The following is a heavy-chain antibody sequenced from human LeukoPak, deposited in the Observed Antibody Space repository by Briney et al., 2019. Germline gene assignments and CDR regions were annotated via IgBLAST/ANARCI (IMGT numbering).Heavy chain of an antibody. D-gene: IGHD5-18*01. J-gene: IGHJ4*02. CDR3: ARDSGYSYGPLDY. CDR2: ISYSGST. Sequence: TSETLSLTCTVSGGSISSYYWSWIRQHPGKGLEWIGYISYSGSTYYNPSLKSRVTISVDTSKNQFSLKLTSVTAADTAVYYCARDSGYSYGPLDYWGQGTLVTVSS. CDR1: GGSISSYY. V-gene: IGHV4-59*06.